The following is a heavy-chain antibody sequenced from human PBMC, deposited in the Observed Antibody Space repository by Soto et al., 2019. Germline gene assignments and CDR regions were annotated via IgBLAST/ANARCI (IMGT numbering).Heavy chain of an antibody. Sequence: SDTLSLTCTFSGGSISSYYWSWIRPPPGKGLEWVGYIYYSGSTNYNPSLKSRVTISVDTSKNQFSLKLSSVTAADTAVYYCASRSTYYDFWSGYPHYGMDVWGQGTTVTV. CDR2: IYYSGST. CDR3: ASRSTYYDFWSGYPHYGMDV. CDR1: GGSISSYY. V-gene: IGHV4-59*07. J-gene: IGHJ6*02. D-gene: IGHD3-3*01.